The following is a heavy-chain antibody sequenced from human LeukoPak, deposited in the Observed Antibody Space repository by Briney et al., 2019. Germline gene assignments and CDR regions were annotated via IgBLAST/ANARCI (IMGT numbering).Heavy chain of an antibody. CDR1: GFTFSNYG. D-gene: IGHD2-2*01. J-gene: IGHJ4*02. CDR3: AKGYCISTTCYQTYYFDY. Sequence: GGSLRLSCAASGFTFSNYGMHWVRQAPGKGLEWEAFIRYDGSNKYYADSVKGRFTISRDKSKNTLYLQMNSLRAEDTAVYYCAKGYCISTTCYQTYYFDYWGQGTLVTVSS. CDR2: IRYDGSNK. V-gene: IGHV3-30*02.